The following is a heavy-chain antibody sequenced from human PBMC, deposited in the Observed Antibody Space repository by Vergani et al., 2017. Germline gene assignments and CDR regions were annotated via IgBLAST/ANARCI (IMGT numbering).Heavy chain of an antibody. Sequence: EVQLVQSGAEVKKPGESLKISCKGSGYRFTSYWIGWVRQMPGKGLEWMGIIYPGDSDTRYSPSFQGQVTISADKSISTAYLQWSSLKASDTAMYYCARSGLWDQLLSPHMDVWGKGTTVTVSS. CDR1: GYRFTSYW. J-gene: IGHJ6*03. CDR3: ARSGLWDQLLSPHMDV. CDR2: IYPGDSDT. D-gene: IGHD2-2*01. V-gene: IGHV5-51*03.